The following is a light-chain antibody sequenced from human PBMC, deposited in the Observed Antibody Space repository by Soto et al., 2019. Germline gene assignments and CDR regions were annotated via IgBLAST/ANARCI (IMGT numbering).Light chain of an antibody. V-gene: IGLV6-57*01. CDR1: SGSIASNY. CDR3: QSYDATNQV. Sequence: KFMLTQPPSVSESPGKTVIISCTRSSGSIASNYVQRYQQRPGSSPTTVIYEDNHRPSGVPDRFSGSIDSSSNSASLTSSGLETEDEADYYCQSYDATNQVFGGGTKLTVL. CDR2: EDN. J-gene: IGLJ3*02.